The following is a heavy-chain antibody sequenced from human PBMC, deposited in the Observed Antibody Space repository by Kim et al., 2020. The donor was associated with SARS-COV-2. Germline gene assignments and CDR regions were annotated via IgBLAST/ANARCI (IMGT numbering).Heavy chain of an antibody. CDR2: IKQDGSEK. CDR1: GFTFSSYW. Sequence: GGSLRLSCAASGFTFSSYWMSWVRQAPGKGLEWVANIKQDGSEKYYVDSVKGRFTISRDNAKNSLYLQMNSLRAEDTAVYYCARESYYYDSSGYWDAFDIWGQGTMVTVSS. V-gene: IGHV3-7*03. J-gene: IGHJ3*02. CDR3: ARESYYYDSSGYWDAFDI. D-gene: IGHD3-22*01.